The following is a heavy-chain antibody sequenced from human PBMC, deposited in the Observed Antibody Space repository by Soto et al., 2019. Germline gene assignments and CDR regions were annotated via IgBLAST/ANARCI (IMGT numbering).Heavy chain of an antibody. CDR2: ISPSTSHI. D-gene: IGHD2-15*01. V-gene: IGHV3-21*01. CDR1: GFTFSSCT. Sequence: EVHLVESGGGLVKPGGSLRLSCAVSGFTFSSCTMNWVRQAPGKGLEWVSSISPSTSHIYYADSVKGRFTISRDNAKNSLLLQMNSLRAEDMAVYYCSGCSGGACHQNYGMDVWGQGTTVTVSS. CDR3: SGCSGGACHQNYGMDV. J-gene: IGHJ6*02.